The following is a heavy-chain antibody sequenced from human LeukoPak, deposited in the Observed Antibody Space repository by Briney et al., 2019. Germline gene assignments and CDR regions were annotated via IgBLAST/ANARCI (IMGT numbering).Heavy chain of an antibody. CDR1: GFTFDDYA. CDR3: AKVVYDILTGPIDY. CDR2: ISWNSGSI. J-gene: IGHJ4*02. V-gene: IGHV3-9*01. Sequence: GRSLRLSCAASGFTFDDYAMHWVRQAPGKGLEGVSGISWNSGSIGYADSVKGRFTISRDNAKNSLYLQMNSLRAEDTALYYCAKVVYDILTGPIDYWGQGTLVTVSS. D-gene: IGHD3-9*01.